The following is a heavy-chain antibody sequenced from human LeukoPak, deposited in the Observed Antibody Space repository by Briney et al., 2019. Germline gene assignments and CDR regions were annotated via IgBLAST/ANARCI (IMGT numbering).Heavy chain of an antibody. CDR3: ARNYCSTTSCFLFHY. J-gene: IGHJ4*02. D-gene: IGHD2-2*01. V-gene: IGHV4-39*07. Sequence: SETLSLTCTVSGGSINSSSYYWGWIRQSPGKGLEWIGSIYYDGSTYYNPSLKSRVTLSVDTSKSQFSLKLNSVTAADTAVYYCARNYCSTTSCFLFHYWGQGTLVTVSS. CDR2: IYYDGST. CDR1: GGSINSSSYY.